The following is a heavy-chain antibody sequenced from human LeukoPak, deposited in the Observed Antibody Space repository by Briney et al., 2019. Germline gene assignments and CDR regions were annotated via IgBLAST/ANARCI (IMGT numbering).Heavy chain of an antibody. D-gene: IGHD2-21*01. CDR1: GGSISSSNW. Sequence: SETLSLTCAVSGGSISSSNWWSWVRQPPGKGLEWIGEIYHRGSTNYNPSLKSRVTISVDTSKNQFSLKLSSVTAADTAVYYCARETPYCGGDCYAFDYWGQGTLVTVSS. CDR3: ARETPYCGGDCYAFDY. V-gene: IGHV4-4*02. CDR2: IYHRGST. J-gene: IGHJ4*02.